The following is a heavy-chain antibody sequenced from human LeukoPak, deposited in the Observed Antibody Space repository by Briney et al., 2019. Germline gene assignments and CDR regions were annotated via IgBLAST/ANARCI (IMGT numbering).Heavy chain of an antibody. V-gene: IGHV1-69*05. J-gene: IGHJ5*02. CDR2: IIPIFGTA. CDR1: GGTFSSCA. CDR3: ARDRGYCTNGVCYTWFDP. Sequence: SVKVSCKASGGTFSSCAISWVRQAPGQGLEWMGGIIPIFGTANYAQKFQGRVTITTDESTSTAYMELSSLRSEDTAVYYCARDRGYCTNGVCYTWFDPWGQGTLVTVSS. D-gene: IGHD2-8*01.